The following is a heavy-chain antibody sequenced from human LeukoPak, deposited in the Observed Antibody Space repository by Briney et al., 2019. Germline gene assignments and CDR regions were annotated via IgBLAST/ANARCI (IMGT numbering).Heavy chain of an antibody. D-gene: IGHD6-6*01. V-gene: IGHV4-59*01. CDR1: GGSISGYY. CDR3: ARMWGVSSAAFDS. CDR2: VYSTGST. Sequence: SETLSLTCTVSGGSISGYYWSWIRQAPGKGLEWIGYVYSTGSTNYNPSLKGPVTISVDTSKDQFSLKLSSVTAADTAVYYCARMWGVSSAAFDSWGQGALVTVSS. J-gene: IGHJ4*02.